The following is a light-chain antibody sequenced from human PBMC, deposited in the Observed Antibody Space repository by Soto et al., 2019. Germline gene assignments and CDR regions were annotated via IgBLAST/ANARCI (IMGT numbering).Light chain of an antibody. J-gene: IGKJ4*01. CDR2: GIS. Sequence: ELSQSPATVSLSPGERAPLSYSACQSVSSNYYAWYQQKPGQAPRLLMYGISIRATGIPDRFSGSGSGTDFTLTISRLEPEDFAVYYCQQRSNWPSLTFGGGSKVDIK. CDR1: QSVSSNY. V-gene: IGKV3D-20*02. CDR3: QQRSNWPSLT.